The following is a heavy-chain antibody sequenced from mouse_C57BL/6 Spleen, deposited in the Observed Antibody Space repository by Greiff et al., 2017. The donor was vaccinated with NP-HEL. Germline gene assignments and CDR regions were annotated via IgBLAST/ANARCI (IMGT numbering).Heavy chain of an antibody. J-gene: IGHJ1*03. V-gene: IGHV1-18*01. Sequence: EVQLQQSGPELVKPGASVKIPCKASGYTFTDYNMDWVKQSHGKSLEWIGDINPNNGGTIYNQKFKGKATLTVDKSSSTAYMELRSLTSEDTAVYYCARPYYYVSSHLYFDVWGTGTTVTVSS. D-gene: IGHD1-1*01. CDR1: GYTFTDYN. CDR3: ARPYYYVSSHLYFDV. CDR2: INPNNGGT.